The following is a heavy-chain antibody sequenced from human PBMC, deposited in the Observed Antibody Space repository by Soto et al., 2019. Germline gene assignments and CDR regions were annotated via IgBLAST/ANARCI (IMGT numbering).Heavy chain of an antibody. J-gene: IGHJ4*02. Sequence: PSQTLSLTCAICGDSVSNNGATWNWIRQSPSRGLEWLGRAYYRSRWQYDYATSVRSRITIIPDTSKNQFSLQLTSVTREDTAVYYCARDPPDFNSGFDSWGQGSLVTVSS. V-gene: IGHV6-1*01. CDR2: AYYRSRWQY. CDR1: GDSVSNNGAT. CDR3: ARDPPDFNSGFDS. D-gene: IGHD1-26*01.